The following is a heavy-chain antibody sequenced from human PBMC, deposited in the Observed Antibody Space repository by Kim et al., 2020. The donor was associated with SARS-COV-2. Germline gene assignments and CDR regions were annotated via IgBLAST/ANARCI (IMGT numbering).Heavy chain of an antibody. CDR2: MNPNSGNT. Sequence: ASVKVSCKASGYTFTSYDINWVRQATGQGLEWMGWMNPNSGNTGYAQKFQGRVTMTRNTSISTAYMELSSLRSEDTAVYYCARGRIYDSSGYYYPPLDFDYWGQGTLVTVSS. V-gene: IGHV1-8*01. D-gene: IGHD3-22*01. J-gene: IGHJ4*02. CDR3: ARGRIYDSSGYYYPPLDFDY. CDR1: GYTFTSYD.